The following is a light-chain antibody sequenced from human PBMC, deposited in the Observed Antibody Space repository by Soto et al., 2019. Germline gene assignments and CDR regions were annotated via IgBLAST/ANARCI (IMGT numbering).Light chain of an antibody. V-gene: IGKV1-5*03. J-gene: IGKJ1*01. CDR2: KAS. CDR1: QSISSW. Sequence: DIQMTQSPSTLSASVGDRVTITCRASQSISSWLAWYQQKPGKAPKLLIYKASSLESGVPSRFSGSGSGTEFTLTISSLQPDDFATYYCQQYNSYSQTFGQGNKVEIK. CDR3: QQYNSYSQT.